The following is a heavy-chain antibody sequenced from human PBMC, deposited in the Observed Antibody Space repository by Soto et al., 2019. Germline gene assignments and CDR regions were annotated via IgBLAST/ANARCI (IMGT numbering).Heavy chain of an antibody. CDR1: GFTFSIYW. V-gene: IGHV3-74*01. Sequence: GGSLRLSCASSGFTFSIYWMHWVRQAPGKGLLWVSRINDDGSSISYADSVKGRFTISRDNAKNTLYLQMNSLRAEHTAVYYCARGNGGLPHWGHGTLVPVSS. CDR3: ARGNGGLPH. CDR2: INDDGSSI. D-gene: IGHD1-1*01. J-gene: IGHJ1*01.